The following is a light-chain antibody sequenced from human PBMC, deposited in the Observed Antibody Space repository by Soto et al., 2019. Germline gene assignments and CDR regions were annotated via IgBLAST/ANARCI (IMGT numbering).Light chain of an antibody. J-gene: IGKJ1*01. V-gene: IGKV3-20*01. CDR3: QDSSTSPWP. Sequence: TQSPGTLSLSPGDRATFSCRTVQSVTSTYMAWYQQKPGQAPRLLIHATSFRATGIPDRFRGSGSGTDFTLTISSLEPEDSAVYYCQDSSTSPWPFGQGTKVDIK. CDR1: QSVTSTY. CDR2: ATS.